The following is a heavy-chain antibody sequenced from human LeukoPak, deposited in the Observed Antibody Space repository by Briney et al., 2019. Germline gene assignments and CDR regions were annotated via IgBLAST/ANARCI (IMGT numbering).Heavy chain of an antibody. Sequence: PSETLSLTCTVSGGSISSSGYYWGWIRQPPGKGLEGIGSIHYSGSTYHNPSLKSRVTISVDTPKNQFSLKLTSVTAADTAVYYCAREGGFYRPLDYSGQGTLVTVSS. V-gene: IGHV4-39*07. CDR2: IHYSGST. CDR1: GGSISSSGYY. D-gene: IGHD3-3*01. J-gene: IGHJ4*02. CDR3: AREGGFYRPLDY.